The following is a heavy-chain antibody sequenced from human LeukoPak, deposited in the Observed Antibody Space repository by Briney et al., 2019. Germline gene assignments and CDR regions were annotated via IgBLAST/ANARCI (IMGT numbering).Heavy chain of an antibody. CDR2: ISGSSTYI. V-gene: IGHV3-21*01. CDR3: ARNHYGSVDY. J-gene: IGHJ4*02. Sequence: GGSLRLSCAASGFTFSSYSMTWVRQAPGKGLEWVSFISGSSTYINYADAVKGRFTISRDNAKNSLYLQMNSLRAEDTAVYYCARNHYGSVDYWGQGTLVTVSS. D-gene: IGHD3-10*01. CDR1: GFTFSSYS.